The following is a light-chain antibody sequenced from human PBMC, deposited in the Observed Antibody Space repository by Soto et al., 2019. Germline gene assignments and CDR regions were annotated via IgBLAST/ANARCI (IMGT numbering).Light chain of an antibody. V-gene: IGKV3-15*01. CDR1: QSVSSN. Sequence: EIVMTQSPATLSVSPGERATLSCRASQSVSSNLAWYQQKPGQTPKLLIYVASTRATGIPARFSGSGSGNEFTLTISSLQSEDFAVYYCPQYNVWPLTFGGGTKVEFK. CDR2: VAS. CDR3: PQYNVWPLT. J-gene: IGKJ4*01.